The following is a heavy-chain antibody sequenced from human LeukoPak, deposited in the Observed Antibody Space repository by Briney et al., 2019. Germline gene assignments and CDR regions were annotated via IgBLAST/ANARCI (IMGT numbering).Heavy chain of an antibody. D-gene: IGHD3-10*01. Sequence: GGSLRLSCAASGFTFSSYSMNWVRQAPGKGLEWVSSISSSSYIYYADSVKGRFTISRDNAKNSLYLQMNSLRAEDTAVYYCARAQGRWAFDIWGQGTMVTVSS. CDR2: ISSSSYI. CDR1: GFTFSSYS. V-gene: IGHV3-21*01. J-gene: IGHJ3*02. CDR3: ARAQGRWAFDI.